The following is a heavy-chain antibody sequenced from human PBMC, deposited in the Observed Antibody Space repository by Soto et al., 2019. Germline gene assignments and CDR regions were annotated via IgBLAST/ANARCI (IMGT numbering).Heavy chain of an antibody. CDR1: GGTFSSYT. V-gene: IGHV1-69*02. Sequence: ASVKVSCKASGGTFSSYTISWVRQAPGQGLEWMGRIIPILGIANYAQKFQGRVTITADKSTSTAYMELSSLRSEDTAVYYCAIPLGGGYYFDYWGQGTLVTVSS. CDR3: AIPLGGGYYFDY. J-gene: IGHJ4*02. D-gene: IGHD3-16*01. CDR2: IIPILGIA.